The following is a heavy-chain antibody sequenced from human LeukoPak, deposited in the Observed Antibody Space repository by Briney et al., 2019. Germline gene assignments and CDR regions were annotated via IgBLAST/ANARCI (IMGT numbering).Heavy chain of an antibody. CDR3: AGGGYSYGFTGIRDYYGMDV. V-gene: IGHV1-2*02. Sequence: ASVKVSCKASGYTFTGYYMHWVRQAPGQGLEWMGWINPNSGGTNYAQKFQGRVTMTRDTSISTAYMELSRLRSDDTAVYYCAGGGYSYGFTGIRDYYGMDVWGQGTTVTVSS. CDR2: INPNSGGT. J-gene: IGHJ6*02. CDR1: GYTFTGYY. D-gene: IGHD5-18*01.